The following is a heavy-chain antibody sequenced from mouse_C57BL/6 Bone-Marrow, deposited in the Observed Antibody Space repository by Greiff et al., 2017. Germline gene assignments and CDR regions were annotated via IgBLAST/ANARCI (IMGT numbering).Heavy chain of an antibody. CDR2: ISYDGSN. CDR3: ARAATTVKNFYYYAMDY. V-gene: IGHV3-6*01. Sequence: VQLKQSGPGLVKPSQSLSLTCSVTGYSITSGYYWNWIRQFPGNKLEWMGYISYDGSNNYNPSLKNRISITRDTSKNQFFLKLNSVTTEDTATYYCARAATTVKNFYYYAMDYWGQGTSVTVSS. D-gene: IGHD1-1*01. J-gene: IGHJ4*01. CDR1: GYSITSGYY.